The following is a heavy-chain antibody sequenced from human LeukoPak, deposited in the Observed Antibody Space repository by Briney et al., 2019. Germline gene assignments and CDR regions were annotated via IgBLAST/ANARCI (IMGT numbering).Heavy chain of an antibody. V-gene: IGHV6-1*01. CDR2: TYYRPKWYT. CDR3: ARDWVPAAMVGGNGMDV. J-gene: IGHJ6*02. CDR1: GDTVSSNSAA. D-gene: IGHD2-2*01. Sequence: SQTLSLTCAISGDTVSSNSAAWNCIRQSPSRGLEWLGRTYYRPKWYTDYAVSVKTRITINPATSKYQFSLQLNAVTPANTAVYYCARDWVPAAMVGGNGMDVWGQGTTVTVSS.